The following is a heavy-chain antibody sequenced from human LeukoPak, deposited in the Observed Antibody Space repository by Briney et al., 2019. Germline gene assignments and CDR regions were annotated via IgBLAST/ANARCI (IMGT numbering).Heavy chain of an antibody. V-gene: IGHV1-2*02. Sequence: GASVKVSCKASGYTSTGYYMHWVRQAPGQGLEWMGWINPNSGGTNYAQKFQGRVTMTRDTSISTAYMELSRLRSDDTAVYYCARESEMATYFDYWGQGTLVTVSS. CDR3: ARESEMATYFDY. CDR2: INPNSGGT. CDR1: GYTSTGYY. D-gene: IGHD5-24*01. J-gene: IGHJ4*02.